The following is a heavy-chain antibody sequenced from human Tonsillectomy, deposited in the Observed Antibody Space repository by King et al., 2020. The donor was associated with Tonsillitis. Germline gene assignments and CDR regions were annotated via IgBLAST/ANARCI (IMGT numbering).Heavy chain of an antibody. Sequence: QLVQSGAEVKKPGSSVKVSCKASGGTFSSYAISWVRQAPGQGLEWMGGIIPIFGTANYAQKFQGRVTSTADESTSTAYMELSSLGSEDTAVYYCVAVAGTGDDYYYGMDVWGQGTTVTVSS. CDR1: GGTFSSYA. J-gene: IGHJ6*02. CDR2: IIPIFGTA. V-gene: IGHV1-69*01. CDR3: VAVAGTGDDYYYGMDV. D-gene: IGHD6-19*01.